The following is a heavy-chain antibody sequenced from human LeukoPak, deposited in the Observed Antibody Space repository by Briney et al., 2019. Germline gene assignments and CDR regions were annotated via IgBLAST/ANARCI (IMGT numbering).Heavy chain of an antibody. CDR3: ARDKTSRLFRWQQRHNSGRFDP. D-gene: IGHD2-15*01. Sequence: PSETLSLTCTVSGGSISSYYWSWIRQPAGKGLEWIGRIYTSGSTNYNPSLKSRVTMSVDTSKNQFSLKLSSVTAADTAVYYCARDKTSRLFRWQQRHNSGRFDPWGQGTLVTVSS. V-gene: IGHV4-4*07. CDR2: IYTSGST. CDR1: GGSISSYY. J-gene: IGHJ5*02.